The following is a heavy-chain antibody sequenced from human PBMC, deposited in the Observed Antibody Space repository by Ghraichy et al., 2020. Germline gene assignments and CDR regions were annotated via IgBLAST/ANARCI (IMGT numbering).Heavy chain of an antibody. CDR2: MNPNSGNT. CDR3: ARTHPNYDYVWGSYSYDAFDI. D-gene: IGHD3-16*01. CDR1: GYTFTSYD. J-gene: IGHJ3*02. Sequence: ASVKVSCKASGYTFTSYDINWVRQATGQGLEWMGWMNPNSGNTGYAQKFQGRVTMTRNTSISTAYMELSSLRSEDTAVYYCARTHPNYDYVWGSYSYDAFDIWGQGTRVTVSS. V-gene: IGHV1-8*01.